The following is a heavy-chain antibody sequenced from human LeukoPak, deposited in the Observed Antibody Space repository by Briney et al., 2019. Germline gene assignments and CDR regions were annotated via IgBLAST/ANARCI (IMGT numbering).Heavy chain of an antibody. CDR3: ARDGDYGDRFDY. V-gene: IGHV3-74*01. CDR2: INSDGSST. Sequence: GGSLRLSCAASGFTFSSYWMHWVRQAPGKGLVWVSRINSDGSSTSYADSVRGRFTISRDNAKNTLYLQMNSLRAEDTAVYYCARDGDYGDRFDYWGQGTLVTVSS. D-gene: IGHD4-17*01. CDR1: GFTFSSYW. J-gene: IGHJ4*02.